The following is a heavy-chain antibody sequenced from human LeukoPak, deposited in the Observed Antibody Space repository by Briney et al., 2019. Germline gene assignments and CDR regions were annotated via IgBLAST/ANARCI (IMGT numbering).Heavy chain of an antibody. CDR2: ISGSGGST. J-gene: IGHJ4*02. V-gene: IGHV3-23*01. D-gene: IGHD6-19*01. Sequence: GGSLRLSCAASGFTFSSYAMSWVRQAPGKGLEWVSAISGSGGSTYYADSVKGRFTISRDNSKNTLYLQMNSLRAEDTAVYYCARVGSSPVTGTVADYWGQGTLVTVSS. CDR3: ARVGSSPVTGTVADY. CDR1: GFTFSSYA.